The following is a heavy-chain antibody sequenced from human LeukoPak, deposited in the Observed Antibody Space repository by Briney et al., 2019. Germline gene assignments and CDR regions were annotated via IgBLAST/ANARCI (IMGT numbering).Heavy chain of an antibody. CDR1: GFTFSTYA. CDR2: ISSYGGST. D-gene: IGHD6-19*01. CDR3: VPLPIAVAGTQLLDY. V-gene: IGHV3-64D*09. J-gene: IGHJ4*02. Sequence: GGSLSLFCSASGFTFSTYAMHWVRQAPGKGLEYVSAISSYGGSTYYADSVKGRFTISRDNSKNTLYLQMSSLRAEDTAVYYCVPLPIAVAGTQLLDYWGQGTLVTVSS.